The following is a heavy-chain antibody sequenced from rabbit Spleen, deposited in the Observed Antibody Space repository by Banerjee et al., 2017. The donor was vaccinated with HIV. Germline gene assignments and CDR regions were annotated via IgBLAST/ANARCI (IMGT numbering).Heavy chain of an antibody. CDR3: ARDPAGREDFNL. CDR1: GFSFSSSYY. V-gene: IGHV1S43*01. Sequence: QEQLVESGGGLVKPEGSLTLTCTASGFSFSSSYYMCWVRQAPGKGLEWIGCIYNGDGATWYASWVNGRFTISRSTSLNTVDLKLTNLTAADTATYFCARDPAGREDFNLWGPGTLVTVS. D-gene: IGHD4-2*01. CDR2: IYNGDGAT. J-gene: IGHJ4*01.